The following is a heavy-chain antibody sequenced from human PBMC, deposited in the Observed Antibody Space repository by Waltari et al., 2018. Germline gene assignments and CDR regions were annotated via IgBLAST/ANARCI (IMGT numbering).Heavy chain of an antibody. J-gene: IGHJ4*02. CDR3: ATPLAAAGTSAY. CDR2: IRGSGGST. CDR1: GFTFSSYA. D-gene: IGHD6-13*01. V-gene: IGHV3-23*04. Sequence: EVQLVESGGGLVQPGGSLRLSCAASGFTFSSYAMSWVRQAPGKGLEWVSAIRGSGGSTYYADSVKCRFTISRDNSKNTLYLQMNSLRAEDTAVYYCATPLAAAGTSAYWGQGTLVTVSS.